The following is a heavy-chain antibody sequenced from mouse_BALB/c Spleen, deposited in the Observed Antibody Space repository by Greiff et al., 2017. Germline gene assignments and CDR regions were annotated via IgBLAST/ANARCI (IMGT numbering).Heavy chain of an antibody. CDR2: INPGSGGT. CDR1: GYAFTNYL. J-gene: IGHJ2*01. Sequence: VQLQESGAELVRPGTSVKVSCKASGYAFTNYLIEWVKQRPGQGLEWIGVINPGSGGTNYNEKFKGKATLTADKSSSTAYMQLSSLTSDDSAVYFGAREVLRFPLDYWGKGTTLTVSS. V-gene: IGHV1-54*01. CDR3: AREVLRFPLDY. D-gene: IGHD1-1*01.